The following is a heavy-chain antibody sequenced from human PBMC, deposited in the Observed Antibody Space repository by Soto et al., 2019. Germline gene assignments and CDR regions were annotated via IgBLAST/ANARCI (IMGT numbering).Heavy chain of an antibody. CDR2: IKQDGTER. CDR3: ARGLFNYYYGMDV. CDR1: GFTFSTFW. J-gene: IGHJ6*02. V-gene: IGHV3-7*01. Sequence: GGSLRLSCAASGFTFSTFWMSWVRQAPGKGLEWVANIKQDGTERNDVDSVKGRFTISRDNAKNSLYLQMNSLRAEDTAVYYCARGLFNYYYGMDVWGQGTTVTVS.